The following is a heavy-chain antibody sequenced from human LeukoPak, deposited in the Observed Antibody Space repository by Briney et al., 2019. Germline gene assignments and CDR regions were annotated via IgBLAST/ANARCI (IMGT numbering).Heavy chain of an antibody. D-gene: IGHD2-2*01. CDR2: ITIERGYT. J-gene: IGHJ6*03. V-gene: IGHV3-21*01. Sequence: SLRLSCGASGFTFSDYSMNWVRQAPGKGLAWVASITIERGYTYYADSVKGRFTISRDNAQNSLFLQMNSLRAEDTAVYFCATSGGFVLPNAITGNWYMDVWGRGTSVSV. CDR3: ATSGGFVLPNAITGNWYMDV. CDR1: GFTFSDYS.